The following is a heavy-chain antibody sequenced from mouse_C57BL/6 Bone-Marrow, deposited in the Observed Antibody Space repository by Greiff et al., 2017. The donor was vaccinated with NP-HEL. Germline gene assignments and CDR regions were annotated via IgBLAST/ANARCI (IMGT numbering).Heavy chain of an antibody. J-gene: IGHJ1*03. Sequence: ESGPGLVKPSHSLSLTCSVTGYSITSGYYWNWIRQFPGNNLEWMGFISYDGSNNYIPSLKNRTSLTRDTTTTQSFLKLNTVTTEDTAAYYCANYYGSSWGYFEVWGTGTTVTVSS. D-gene: IGHD1-1*01. V-gene: IGHV3-6*01. CDR1: GYSITSGYY. CDR2: ISYDGSN. CDR3: ANYYGSSWGYFEV.